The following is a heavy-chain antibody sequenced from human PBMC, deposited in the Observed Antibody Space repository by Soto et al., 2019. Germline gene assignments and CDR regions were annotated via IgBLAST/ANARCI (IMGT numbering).Heavy chain of an antibody. Sequence: VASVKVSCKASGYTFTSYGISWVRQAPGQGLEWMGWISAYNGNTNYAQKLQGRVTMTTDTSTSTAYMELRSLRSDDTAVYYCARDAAEGIYYYYGMDVWGQGITVTVSS. CDR1: GYTFTSYG. D-gene: IGHD6-13*01. V-gene: IGHV1-18*01. CDR3: ARDAAEGIYYYYGMDV. CDR2: ISAYNGNT. J-gene: IGHJ6*02.